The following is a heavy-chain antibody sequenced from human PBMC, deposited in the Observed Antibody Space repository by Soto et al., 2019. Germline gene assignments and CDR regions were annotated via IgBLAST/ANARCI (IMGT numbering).Heavy chain of an antibody. CDR2: INPNSDVT. J-gene: IGHJ4*02. CDR1: GYTFNSYY. Sequence: QVQLVQSGAEVKKPGASVKVSCKASGYTFNSYYIHWVRQAPGQGLEWMGWINPNSDVTGYAQSFQGRVTMTRDMSMTTAYMDLSRLRSDDTAVYYCVRVGLNRNYDCDFWGQGTLITVSS. V-gene: IGHV1-2*02. CDR3: VRVGLNRNYDCDF. D-gene: IGHD3-16*01.